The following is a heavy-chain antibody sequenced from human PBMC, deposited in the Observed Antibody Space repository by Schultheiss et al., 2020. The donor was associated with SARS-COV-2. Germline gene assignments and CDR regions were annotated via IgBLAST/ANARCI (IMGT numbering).Heavy chain of an antibody. J-gene: IGHJ6*03. D-gene: IGHD3-3*01. CDR1: GFTFSSYG. CDR3: ARITRYYMDV. Sequence: GESLKISCAASGFTFSSYGMNWVRQAPGKGLEWVSSISSSSSYIYYADSVKGRFTISRDNAKNSLYLQMNSLRAEDTAVYYCARITRYYMDVWGKGTTVTVSS. V-gene: IGHV3-21*01. CDR2: ISSSSSYI.